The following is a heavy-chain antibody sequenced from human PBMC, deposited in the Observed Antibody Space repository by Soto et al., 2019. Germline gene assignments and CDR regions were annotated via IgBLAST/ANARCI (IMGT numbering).Heavy chain of an antibody. D-gene: IGHD1-7*01. Sequence: PGGSLRLSCAASGFTFCSYGMHWVRQAPGKGLEWVAVISYDGSNKYYADSVKGRFTISRDNSKNTLYLQMNSLRAEDTAVYYCAKGTKLELNYWGQGTLVTDSS. CDR2: ISYDGSNK. CDR3: AKGTKLELNY. J-gene: IGHJ4*02. CDR1: GFTFCSYG. V-gene: IGHV3-30*18.